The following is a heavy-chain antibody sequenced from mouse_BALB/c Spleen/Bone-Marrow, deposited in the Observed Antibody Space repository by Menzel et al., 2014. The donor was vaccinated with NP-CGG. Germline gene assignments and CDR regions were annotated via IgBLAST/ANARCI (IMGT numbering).Heavy chain of an antibody. V-gene: IGHV14-3*02. Sequence: EVQLQQSGAEIVKPGASVKSSCTTSGFNIEDSYIYWMKQRPEQGLEWIGRIDPANGNTKYDPKFQGKATITVDTSPATAYLQLSSLTSEDTAVYYCARNYGSSLDYWGQGTTLTVSS. J-gene: IGHJ2*01. CDR3: ARNYGSSLDY. CDR1: GFNIEDSY. D-gene: IGHD1-1*01. CDR2: IDPANGNT.